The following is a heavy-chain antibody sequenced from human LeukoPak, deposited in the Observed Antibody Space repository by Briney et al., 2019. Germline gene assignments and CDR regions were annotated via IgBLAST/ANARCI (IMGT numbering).Heavy chain of an antibody. D-gene: IGHD6-13*01. V-gene: IGHV4-4*07. Sequence: PSETLSLTCTVSGGSISSYYWSWIRQPAGKGLEWIGRIYTSGSTNYNPSLKSRVTMSVDTSKNQFSLKLSSVTAADTAVYYCARKIAAADNYWFDPWGQGTLVTVSS. CDR1: GGSISSYY. J-gene: IGHJ5*02. CDR3: ARKIAAADNYWFDP. CDR2: IYTSGST.